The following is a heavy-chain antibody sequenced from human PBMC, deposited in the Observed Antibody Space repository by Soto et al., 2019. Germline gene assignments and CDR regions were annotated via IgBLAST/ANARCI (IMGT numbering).Heavy chain of an antibody. CDR3: ARTFPKFGRRSDAFDI. V-gene: IGHV5-51*01. CDR1: GYSFTSYW. D-gene: IGHD3-16*01. J-gene: IGHJ3*02. CDR2: IYPGDSDT. Sequence: GESLKISCKGSGYSFTSYWIGWVRQMPGKGLEWMGIIYPGDSDTRYSPSFQGQVTISADKSISTAYLQWSSLKASDPAMYYCARTFPKFGRRSDAFDIWGQGTMGTVSS.